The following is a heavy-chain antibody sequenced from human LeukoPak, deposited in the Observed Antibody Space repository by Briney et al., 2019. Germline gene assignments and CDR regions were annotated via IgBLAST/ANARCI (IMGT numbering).Heavy chain of an antibody. CDR1: GYTFTSYG. CDR3: ASTALVATIVSPSGYYYGMDV. J-gene: IGHJ6*02. CDR2: ISVYNGNT. D-gene: IGHD5-12*01. Sequence: ASVKVSCKASGYTFTSYGISWVRQAPGQGLEWMGWISVYNGNTNYAQKLQGRVTMTTDTSTSTAYMELRSLRSDGTAVYYCASTALVATIVSPSGYYYGMDVWGQGTTVTVSS. V-gene: IGHV1-18*01.